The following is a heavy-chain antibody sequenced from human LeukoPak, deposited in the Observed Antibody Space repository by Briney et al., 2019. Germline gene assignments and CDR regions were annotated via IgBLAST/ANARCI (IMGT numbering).Heavy chain of an antibody. D-gene: IGHD3-10*01. V-gene: IGHV4-39*01. CDR1: GDTISTSDHY. CDR3: VRHQEGMVRGVLYYMDV. CDR2: IYYTGNT. J-gene: IGHJ6*03. Sequence: SETLSLTYTVSGDTISTSDHYWGWIRQPPGKGLEWIGSIYYTGNTYYNPSLKSRVTISVDTSKNQFSLKLSSVTAADTAVYYCVRHQEGMVRGVLYYMDVWGTGTTVTISS.